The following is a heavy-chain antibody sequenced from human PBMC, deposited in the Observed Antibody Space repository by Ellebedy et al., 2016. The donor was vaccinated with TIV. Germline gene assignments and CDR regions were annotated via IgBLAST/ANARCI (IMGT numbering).Heavy chain of an antibody. CDR3: ARVGYGDLDYYYYGMDV. CDR2: IYYSGST. V-gene: IGHV4-59*12. CDR1: GGSISSYY. D-gene: IGHD4-17*01. J-gene: IGHJ6*02. Sequence: MPSETLSLTCTVSGGSISSYYWSWIRQPPRQGMEWIGDIYYSGSTNYNPYRKSRVTMSVDTSKNQFSLKLSSVTAADTAVYYCARVGYGDLDYYYYGMDVWGQGTTVTVSS.